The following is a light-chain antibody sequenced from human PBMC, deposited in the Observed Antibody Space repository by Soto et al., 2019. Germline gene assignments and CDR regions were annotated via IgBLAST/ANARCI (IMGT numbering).Light chain of an antibody. Sequence: DIQMTQSPSSLSASVGDRVTITCQASQDISNYLNWYQQKPGKAPKLLIYDASNLETGVPSRFSGSGSGTDFTFTISSLQPEDIATYYCQQYDTLPRTFGQGTKLELK. V-gene: IGKV1-33*01. CDR3: QQYDTLPRT. CDR1: QDISNY. CDR2: DAS. J-gene: IGKJ2*01.